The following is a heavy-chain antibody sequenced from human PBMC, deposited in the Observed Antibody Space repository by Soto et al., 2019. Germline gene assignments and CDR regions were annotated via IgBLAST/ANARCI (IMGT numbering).Heavy chain of an antibody. V-gene: IGHV1-18*01. CDR3: AKNGQPPYYYYGLDV. CDR2: ISGYNGDT. J-gene: IGHJ6*02. D-gene: IGHD2-8*01. Sequence: ASVTVSCKASGSTFTRYGISWVRQAPGQGLEWMGWISGYNGDTNYAQKFQGRVSMTIDTSTTTAYMELRSLTSDDTAVYYCAKNGQPPYYYYGLDVWGQGTKVTVSS. CDR1: GSTFTRYG.